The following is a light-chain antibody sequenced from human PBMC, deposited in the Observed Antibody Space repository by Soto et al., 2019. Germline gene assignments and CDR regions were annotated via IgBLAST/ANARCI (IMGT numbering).Light chain of an antibody. CDR1: QNINSY. Sequence: DIQMTQSPSSLSASVGDRVTITCRASQNINSYLNWYQQQPGKAPKLLIYAASSLQSGVPSRFSGSGSGTDFTLPISSLQPEDFATYYCQQSYSTPLYTFGQGTRLEIK. J-gene: IGKJ2*01. V-gene: IGKV1-39*01. CDR2: AAS. CDR3: QQSYSTPLYT.